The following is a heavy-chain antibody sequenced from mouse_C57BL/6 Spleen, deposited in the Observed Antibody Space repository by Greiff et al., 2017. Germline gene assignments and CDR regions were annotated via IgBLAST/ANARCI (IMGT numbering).Heavy chain of an antibody. D-gene: IGHD4-1*01. CDR1: GFNIKDYC. CDR2: IDPEDGDT. Sequence: VQLQQSGAELVRPGASVKLSCTASGFNIKDYCMHWVKQRPEQGLEWIGRIDPEDGDTEYAPKFQGKATMTADTSSNTAYLQLSSLTSEDTAVYYCTTWELTYAMDYWGQGTSVTVSS. V-gene: IGHV14-1*01. J-gene: IGHJ4*01. CDR3: TTWELTYAMDY.